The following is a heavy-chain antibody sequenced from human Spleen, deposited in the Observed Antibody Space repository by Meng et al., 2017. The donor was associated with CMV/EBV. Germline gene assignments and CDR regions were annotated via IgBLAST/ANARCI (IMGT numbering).Heavy chain of an antibody. Sequence: GGSLRLSCAASGFRFSSYWMHWVRQAPGKGLVWVSRLNSDGSGTSSADSLKGRFTISRDNAKNTLYLQMKSLRAEDTAVYYCAKVPQLPDAFDMWGQGTMVTVSS. CDR3: AKVPQLPDAFDM. CDR1: GFRFSSYW. V-gene: IGHV3-74*01. CDR2: LNSDGSGT. D-gene: IGHD1-1*01. J-gene: IGHJ3*02.